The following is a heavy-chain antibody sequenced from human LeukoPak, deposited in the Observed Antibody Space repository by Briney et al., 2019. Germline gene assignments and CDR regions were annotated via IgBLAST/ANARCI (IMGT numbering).Heavy chain of an antibody. J-gene: IGHJ3*01. Sequence: GGSLRLSCAASGFTFSDYYMSWIRQAPGKGLEWVSRINIDETNAYADSVSGRFTISRDNAKNTLYLQMNSLRAEDTAVYFCGRGGDGIDVWGQGATVIVSS. CDR2: INIDETNA. CDR1: GFTFSDYY. V-gene: IGHV3-74*01. CDR3: GRGGDGIDV.